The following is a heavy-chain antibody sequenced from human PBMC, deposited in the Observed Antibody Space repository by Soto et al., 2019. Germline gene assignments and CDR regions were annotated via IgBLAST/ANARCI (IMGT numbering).Heavy chain of an antibody. V-gene: IGHV3-72*01. D-gene: IGHD3-9*01. CDR1: GFSFSSYY. CDR2: VKHNPKNYGT. CDR3: FSNDWGWFVP. J-gene: IGHJ5*02. Sequence: HLVESGGGLVQPGGSLRLSCAASGFSFSSYYMDWVRQAPGKGPEWVARVKHNPKNYGTEYAASVRGRFTTSRDDSLSSLVLPMNNRKTDDTAVYYCFSNDWGWFVPGGQGTLVTVSS.